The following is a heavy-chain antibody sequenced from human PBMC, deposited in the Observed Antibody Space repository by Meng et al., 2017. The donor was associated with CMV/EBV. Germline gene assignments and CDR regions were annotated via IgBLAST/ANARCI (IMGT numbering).Heavy chain of an antibody. V-gene: IGHV3-48*03. CDR2: ISSSGSTI. J-gene: IGHJ4*02. Sequence: GESLKISCAASGFTFSSYEMNWVRQAPGKGLEWVSDISSSGSTIYYADSVKGRFTISRDIAKNSLYLQMKNLRAEDTALYYCARDGYGGAFDYWGQGTLVTVSS. D-gene: IGHD4-23*01. CDR3: ARDGYGGAFDY. CDR1: GFTFSSYE.